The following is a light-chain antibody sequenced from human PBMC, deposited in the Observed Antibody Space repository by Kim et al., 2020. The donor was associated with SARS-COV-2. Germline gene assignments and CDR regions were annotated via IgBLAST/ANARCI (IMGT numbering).Light chain of an antibody. CDR3: QTWVTGAWV. V-gene: IGLV4-69*02. J-gene: IGLJ3*02. Sequence: SVKLTCTMSSGYSSYTIAWHQQQPEKGPRYLMQLKSDGSHSKGDGIPDRFSGSSSGAERYLTISSLQSEDEADYYCQTWVTGAWVFGGGTQLTVL. CDR2: LKSDGSH. CDR1: SGYSSYT.